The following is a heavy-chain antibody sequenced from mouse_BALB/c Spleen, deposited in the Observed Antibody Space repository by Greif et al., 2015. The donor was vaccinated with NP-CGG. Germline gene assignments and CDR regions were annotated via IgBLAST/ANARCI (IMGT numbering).Heavy chain of an antibody. D-gene: IGHD2-4*01. J-gene: IGHJ2*01. CDR1: GFSLTSYG. V-gene: IGHV2-9*02. Sequence: VKLMESGPGLVAPSQSLSITCTVSGFSLTSYGVHWVRRPPGKGLEWLGVIWAGGSTNYNSALMSRLSTSKDNSKSQVFLKMNSLQTDDTAMYYCARERSMITYYVDYCGQGTTLTVSS. CDR3: ARERSMITYYVDY. CDR2: IWAGGST.